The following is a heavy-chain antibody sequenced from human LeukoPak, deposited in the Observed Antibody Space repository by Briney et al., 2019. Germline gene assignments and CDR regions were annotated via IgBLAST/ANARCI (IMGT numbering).Heavy chain of an antibody. D-gene: IGHD3-16*01. V-gene: IGHV1-18*01. J-gene: IGHJ4*02. CDR2: ISAYNGNT. CDR3: ARATRYDYVWGSYPDY. CDR1: GYTFTSYG. Sequence: ASVKVSCKASGYTFTSYGISWVRQAPGQGLEWMGWISAYNGNTNYAQKLQGRVTMTTDTSTSTAYMELRSLRSGDTAVYYCARATRYDYVWGSYPDYWGQGTLVTVSS.